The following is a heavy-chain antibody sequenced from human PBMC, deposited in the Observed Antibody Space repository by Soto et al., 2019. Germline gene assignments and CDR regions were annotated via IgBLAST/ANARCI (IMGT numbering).Heavy chain of an antibody. D-gene: IGHD6-19*01. J-gene: IGHJ5*02. Sequence: SVKVSCKASGRTFSSYAISWVRQAPGQGLEWMGGIIPIFGTANYAQKFQGRVTITADESTSTAYMELSSLRSEDTAVYYCARDPVSRAVAGYNWFDPWGQGTLVTVSS. CDR3: ARDPVSRAVAGYNWFDP. V-gene: IGHV1-69*13. CDR2: IIPIFGTA. CDR1: GRTFSSYA.